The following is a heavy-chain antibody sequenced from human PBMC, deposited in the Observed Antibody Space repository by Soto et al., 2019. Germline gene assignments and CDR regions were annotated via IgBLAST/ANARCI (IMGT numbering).Heavy chain of an antibody. CDR2: IYYSGTS. J-gene: IGHJ6*02. D-gene: IGHD3-16*01. V-gene: IGHV4-39*01. CDR1: GSSIIDDTYY. CDR3: ARHKGGYYSGVDV. Sequence: SETLSLTCTVSGSSIIDDTYYWVWIRQPPGKGLEWIGSIYYSGTSSYNPSLESRVAMSVDTSKKQLSLRLMSVTAADTAVYYCARHKGGYYSGVDVWGQGTTVTVS.